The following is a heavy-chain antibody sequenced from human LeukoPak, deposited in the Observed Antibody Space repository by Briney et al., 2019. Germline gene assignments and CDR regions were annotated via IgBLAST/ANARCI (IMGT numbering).Heavy chain of an antibody. D-gene: IGHD4-17*01. CDR1: GGSISSYY. J-gene: IGHJ6*03. CDR3: ARVLSWVTTVTGQNNYYMDV. Sequence: SETLSLTCTVSGGSISSYYWSWIRQPAGKGLEWIGRIYTSGSTNYNPSLKSRVTMSVDTSKNQFSLKLSSVTAADMAVYYCARVLSWVTTVTGQNNYYMDVWGKGTTVTVSS. CDR2: IYTSGST. V-gene: IGHV4-4*07.